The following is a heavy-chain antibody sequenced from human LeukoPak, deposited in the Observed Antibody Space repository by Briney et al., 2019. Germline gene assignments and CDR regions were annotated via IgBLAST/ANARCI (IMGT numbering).Heavy chain of an antibody. Sequence: GGSLRLSCAASGFTFSNYGMHWVRQAPGKGLEWVAVIWYDGSNKYYADSVKGRFTISRDNSKNTLYLQMNSLRAEDTAVYYCAKEGARYCSGGSCPLFQHWGQGTLVTVSS. CDR3: AKEGARYCSGGSCPLFQH. V-gene: IGHV3-33*06. CDR1: GFTFSNYG. CDR2: IWYDGSNK. D-gene: IGHD2-15*01. J-gene: IGHJ1*01.